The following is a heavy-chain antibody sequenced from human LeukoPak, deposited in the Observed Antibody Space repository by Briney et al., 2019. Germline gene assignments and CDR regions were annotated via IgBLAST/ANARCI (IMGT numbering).Heavy chain of an antibody. CDR3: ARAKVVAATDDAFDI. CDR1: GFTFSYYS. D-gene: IGHD2-15*01. J-gene: IGHJ3*02. V-gene: IGHV3-21*01. CDR2: ISSSSSYI. Sequence: GVSLTLSCAASGFTFSYYSMNGVRQAPGTGLEWVSSISSSSSYIYYADSVRGRFTISRDNAKNSLYLQMNSLRADDTAVYYCARAKVVAATDDAFDIWGQGTMVTVSS.